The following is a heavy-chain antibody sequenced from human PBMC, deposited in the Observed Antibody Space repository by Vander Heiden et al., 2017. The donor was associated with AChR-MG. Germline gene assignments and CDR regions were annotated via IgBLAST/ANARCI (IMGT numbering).Heavy chain of an antibody. CDR3: ARELTGSFYFDF. CDR1: GFTFTNHH. CDR2: INPSLDST. Sequence: QVQLVQSGAAVKKPGASLKVSCKTSGFTFTNHHKHWVRQAPGQGLEWVGTINPSLDSTHYAQKFQGRVRMTRDTSTKTVYMDMTSLRPEDTAVYFCARELTGSFYFDFWGQGSLVTVSS. J-gene: IGHJ4*02. D-gene: IGHD1-26*01. V-gene: IGHV1-46*03.